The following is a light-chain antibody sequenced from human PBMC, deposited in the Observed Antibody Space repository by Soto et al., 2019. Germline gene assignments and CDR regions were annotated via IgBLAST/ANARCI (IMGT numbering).Light chain of an antibody. J-gene: IGKJ5*01. Sequence: EIVLTQSPCTLSLSPGERATLSCRASQSVSSSQLAWYQQKPGQAPRLLMYGASSRATGIPDRLSGSGSGTDFTLTISRLEPEDFAVYYCQQYGSSPLISFGQGTRLEIK. CDR3: QQYGSSPLIS. CDR1: QSVSSSQ. CDR2: GAS. V-gene: IGKV3-20*01.